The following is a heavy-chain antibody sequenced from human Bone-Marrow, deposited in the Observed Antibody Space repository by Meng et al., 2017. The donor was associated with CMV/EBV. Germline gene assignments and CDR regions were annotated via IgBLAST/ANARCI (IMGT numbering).Heavy chain of an antibody. CDR3: AREYYDFWSGYYSWAFYYYGMDV. CDR2: ISHDGSDK. Sequence: GGSLRLSCAASGFNFNIYSMNWVRQAPGKGLEWVAVISHDGSDKYYADSVKGRFSISRDNSKNTLNLQMNSLGAEDTAVYYCAREYYDFWSGYYSWAFYYYGMDVWGQGTTVTVSS. V-gene: IGHV3-30*03. CDR1: GFNFNIYS. D-gene: IGHD3-3*01. J-gene: IGHJ6*02.